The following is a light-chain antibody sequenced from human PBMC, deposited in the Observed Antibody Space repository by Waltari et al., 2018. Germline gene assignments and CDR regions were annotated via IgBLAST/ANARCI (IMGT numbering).Light chain of an antibody. CDR2: QAS. J-gene: IGKJ2*01. V-gene: IGKV1-5*03. CDR1: QSVRNW. Sequence: DIQMTQSPSTLSASVGDRVTITCRASQSVRNWLAWYQQKPGKAPRLLIYQASTLENGVPSRFSGSGSGTEFTLTISGLQPDDFATYYCQQSHTFPYTFGQGTTLEIK. CDR3: QQSHTFPYT.